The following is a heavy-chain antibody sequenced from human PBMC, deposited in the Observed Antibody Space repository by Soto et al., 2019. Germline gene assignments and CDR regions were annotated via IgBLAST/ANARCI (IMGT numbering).Heavy chain of an antibody. CDR2: INSDGSTT. Sequence: EVQLVESGGGLVQPGGSLRLCCADSGFIISSNWMHWVRQAPGKGLVWVSRINSDGSTTSYADSVKGRFTISRDNAKNTMYLQMNRLRAEETAVYYCARGTSGWYGFDYWGQGTLVTVSS. D-gene: IGHD6-19*01. V-gene: IGHV3-74*01. J-gene: IGHJ4*02. CDR3: ARGTSGWYGFDY. CDR1: GFIISSNW.